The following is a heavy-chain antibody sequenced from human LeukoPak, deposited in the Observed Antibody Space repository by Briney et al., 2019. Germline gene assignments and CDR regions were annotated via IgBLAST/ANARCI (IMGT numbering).Heavy chain of an antibody. V-gene: IGHV1-8*02. CDR1: GYTFTDYY. CDR2: MNPNSGNT. Sequence: ASVKVSCKASGYTFTDYYLHWVRQAPGQGLEWMGWMNPNSGNTGYAQKFQGRVTMTRNTSISTAYMELSSLRSEDTAVYYCARTDEALEDYWGQGTLVTVSS. J-gene: IGHJ4*02. CDR3: ARTDEALEDY.